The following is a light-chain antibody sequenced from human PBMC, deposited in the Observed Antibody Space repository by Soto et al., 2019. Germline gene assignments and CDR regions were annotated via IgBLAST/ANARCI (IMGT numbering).Light chain of an antibody. Sequence: QSALTQPRSVSGSPGQSVTISCTGTSSDVGGYNSVSWYQHHPGKAPKFMIYDVTKRPSGVPDRFSGSKSGNTASLTISGLQAEDEADYYCCSYAGSRVVFGGGTKLTAL. J-gene: IGLJ2*01. CDR1: SSDVGGYNS. CDR2: DVT. V-gene: IGLV2-11*01. CDR3: CSYAGSRVV.